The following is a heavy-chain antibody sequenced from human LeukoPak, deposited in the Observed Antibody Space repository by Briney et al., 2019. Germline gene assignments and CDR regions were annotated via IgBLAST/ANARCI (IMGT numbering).Heavy chain of an antibody. J-gene: IGHJ4*02. D-gene: IGHD3-22*01. Sequence: PGGSLRLSCAASGFTFSDYYMSWIRQAPGKGLEWVSYISSSGSTIYYADSVKGRFTISRDNAKNPLYLQMNSLRAEDTAVYYCASFRYYYDSSGYYYVDYWGQGTLVTVSS. CDR3: ASFRYYYDSSGYYYVDY. V-gene: IGHV3-11*01. CDR1: GFTFSDYY. CDR2: ISSSGSTI.